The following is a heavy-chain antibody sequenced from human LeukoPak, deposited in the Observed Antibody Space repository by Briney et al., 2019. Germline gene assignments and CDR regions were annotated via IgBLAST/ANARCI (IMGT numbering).Heavy chain of an antibody. CDR2: ISSSGSTI. J-gene: IGHJ4*02. D-gene: IGHD3-22*01. CDR1: GFTFSSYE. V-gene: IGHV3-48*03. CDR3: ARAYSYYYDSSGYYDY. Sequence: EGSLRLSCAASGFTFSSYEMNWVRQAPGKGLEWVSYISSSGSTIYYADSVKGRFTISRDNAKNSLYLQMNSLRAEDTAVYYCARAYSYYYDSSGYYDYWGQGTLVTVSS.